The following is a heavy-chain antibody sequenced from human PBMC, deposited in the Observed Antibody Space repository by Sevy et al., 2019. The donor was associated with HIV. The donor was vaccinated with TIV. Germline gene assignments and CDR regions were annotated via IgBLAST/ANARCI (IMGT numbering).Heavy chain of an antibody. CDR2: IKSKTDGGTT. Sequence: GGSLRLSCAASGFTFSNAWMSWVRQAPGKGLEWVGRIKSKTDGGTTDYAAPVKGRFTISRDDSKHTLYMQINSLKTEDTDVYYSTTDVVGYCTNGVCDYYYYYGMDVWGQGTTVTVSS. J-gene: IGHJ6*02. V-gene: IGHV3-15*01. CDR1: GFTFSNAW. CDR3: TTDVVGYCTNGVCDYYYYYGMDV. D-gene: IGHD2-8*01.